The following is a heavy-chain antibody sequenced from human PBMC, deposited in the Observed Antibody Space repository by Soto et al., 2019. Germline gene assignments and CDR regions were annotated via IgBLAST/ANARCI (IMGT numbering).Heavy chain of an antibody. V-gene: IGHV4-4*02. CDR2: IYHSGST. J-gene: IGHJ6*02. CDR1: GGSISSSNW. CDR3: ARVSPLTMVRGHYYYGMDV. Sequence: QVQLQESGPGLVKPSWTLSLTCAVPGGSISSSNWWSWVRQPPGKGLEWIGEIYHSGSTNYNPSLQSRVTISVDKSKNQFSLKLSSVTAADTAVYYCARVSPLTMVRGHYYYGMDVRGQGTTVTVSS. D-gene: IGHD3-10*01.